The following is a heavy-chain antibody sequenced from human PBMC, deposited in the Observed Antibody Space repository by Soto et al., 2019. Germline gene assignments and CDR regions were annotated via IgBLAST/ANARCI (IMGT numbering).Heavy chain of an antibody. CDR3: ARVLKTANYYDSSLDY. D-gene: IGHD3-22*01. Sequence: LRLSCAASGFTFSSYWMHWVRQAPGKGLVWVSRINSDGSSTSYADSVKGRFTISRDNAKNTLYLQMNSLRAEDTAVYYCARVLKTANYYDSSLDYWGQGTLVTVSS. CDR1: GFTFSSYW. CDR2: INSDGSST. J-gene: IGHJ4*02. V-gene: IGHV3-74*01.